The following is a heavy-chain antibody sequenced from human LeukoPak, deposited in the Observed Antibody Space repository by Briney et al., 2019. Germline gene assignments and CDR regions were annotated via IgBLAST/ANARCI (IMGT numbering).Heavy chain of an antibody. J-gene: IGHJ4*02. D-gene: IGHD3-22*01. V-gene: IGHV1-18*01. CDR1: GYTFTSNG. CDR3: ARGNQKYYDSSGYIDY. CDR2: ISAYNGNT. Sequence: ASVKVSCKASGYTFTSNGISWVRQAPGQGLEWMGWISAYNGNTNYAQKLQGRVTMTTDTSTSTAYMELRSLRSDDTAVYYCARGNQKYYDSSGYIDYWGQGTLVTVSS.